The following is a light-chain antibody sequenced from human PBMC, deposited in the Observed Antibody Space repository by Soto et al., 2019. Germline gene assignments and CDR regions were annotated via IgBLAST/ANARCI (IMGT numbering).Light chain of an antibody. V-gene: IGKV1-39*01. J-gene: IGKJ1*01. CDR2: AAS. CDR3: QQSYSTPQT. Sequence: IQMTQSPSSLSASVGDRVAITCRASKSISSYLNWYQQKPGKAPKLLIYAASSLQSGVPSRFSGSGSGTDFTLTISSLQPEDFATYYCQQSYSTPQTFDQGTKVDTK. CDR1: KSISSY.